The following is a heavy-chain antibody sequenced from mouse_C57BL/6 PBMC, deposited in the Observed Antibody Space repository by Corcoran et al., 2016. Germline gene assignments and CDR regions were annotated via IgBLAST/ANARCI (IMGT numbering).Heavy chain of an antibody. CDR3: ARTLSTLAPPDFVY. Sequence: EVQLQQSGPELVKPGASVKISCKASGYTFTDYYMNWVKQSHGKSLEWIGDINPNNGGTRYNQKFKGKATLTVDKSSSTAYMELRSLTSEDSAVYYWARTLSTLAPPDFVYLGQGTTLTFSS. J-gene: IGHJ2*01. D-gene: IGHD1-1*01. V-gene: IGHV1-26*01. CDR2: INPNNGGT. CDR1: GYTFTDYY.